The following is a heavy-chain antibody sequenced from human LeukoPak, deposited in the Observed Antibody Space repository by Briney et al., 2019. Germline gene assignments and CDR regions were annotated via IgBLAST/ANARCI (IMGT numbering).Heavy chain of an antibody. CDR3: ARLVVAATPYYYYYYGMDV. D-gene: IGHD2-15*01. J-gene: IGHJ6*02. V-gene: IGHV4-59*12. CDR2: IYYSGST. Sequence: PSETLSLTCTVSGGSISSYYWSWIRQPPGKGLEWIGYIYYSGSTYYNPSLKSRVTISVDTSKNQFSLKLSSVTAADTAVYYCARLVVAATPYYYYYYGMDVWGQGTTVTVSS. CDR1: GGSISSYY.